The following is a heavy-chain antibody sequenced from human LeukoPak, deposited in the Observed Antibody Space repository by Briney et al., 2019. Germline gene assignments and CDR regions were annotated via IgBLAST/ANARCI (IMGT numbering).Heavy chain of an antibody. CDR2: TNEAGGDK. D-gene: IGHD1-1*01. J-gene: IGHJ4*02. V-gene: IGHV3-7*01. CDR3: AIATTGRGAFGS. Sequence: PGGSLRLSCAASGFTFSDFWMSWVRQAPGKWLECVASTNEAGGDKYYVDSVKGRFTISRDNSKNSLSLQMNSLTAEDTAIYYCAIATTGRGAFGSWGQGTLVSVSS. CDR1: GFTFSDFW.